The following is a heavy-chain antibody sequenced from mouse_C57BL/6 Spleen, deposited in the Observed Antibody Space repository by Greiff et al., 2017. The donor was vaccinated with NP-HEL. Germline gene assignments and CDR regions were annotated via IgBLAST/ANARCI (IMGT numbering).Heavy chain of an antibody. CDR3: AREGALYFDY. V-gene: IGHV1-61*01. CDR2: IYPSDSET. CDR1: GYTFTSYW. Sequence: VQLQQPGAELVRPGSSVKLSCKASGYTFTSYWMDWVKQRPGQGLEWIGNIYPSDSETHYNQKFKDKATLTVDKSSSTAYMQLSSLTSEDSAVYYCAREGALYFDYWGQGTTLTVSS. J-gene: IGHJ2*01.